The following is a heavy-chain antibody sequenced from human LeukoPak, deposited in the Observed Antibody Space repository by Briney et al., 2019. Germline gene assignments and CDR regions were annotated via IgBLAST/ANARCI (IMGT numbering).Heavy chain of an antibody. D-gene: IGHD4-23*01. CDR2: ISGSGTSV. CDR1: EFTFSSYS. CDR3: ARDVTYHGGDWFDP. J-gene: IGHJ5*02. Sequence: QPGGSLRLSCAAPEFTFSSYSMFWVRQAPGKGLEWVSYISGSGTSVYYADSVKGRFTISRDNAKNSLYLQMNSLRAEDTAVYYCARDVTYHGGDWFDPWGQGTLVTVSS. V-gene: IGHV3-48*04.